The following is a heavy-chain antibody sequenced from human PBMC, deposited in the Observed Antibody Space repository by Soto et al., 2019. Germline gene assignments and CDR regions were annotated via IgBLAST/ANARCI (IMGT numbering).Heavy chain of an antibody. Sequence: QVQLVQSGAEVKKPGASVKVSCRTSGYTFTHYYIHWVRQATGQGLEWLGIINPASTSTNYAQEFQGRVTLTMDTSTTPVYMELSGLRTEDTAIFYCARDLAAGDHWGQGTLVTVSS. V-gene: IGHV1-46*01. CDR1: GYTFTHYY. D-gene: IGHD6-13*01. CDR2: INPASTST. J-gene: IGHJ4*02. CDR3: ARDLAAGDH.